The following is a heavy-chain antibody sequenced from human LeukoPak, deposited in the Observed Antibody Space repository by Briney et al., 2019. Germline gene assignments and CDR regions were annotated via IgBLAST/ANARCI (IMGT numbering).Heavy chain of an antibody. Sequence: GGSLRLSCAASGFTITNNYISWVRQAPGKGLEWVSSITSSSSYIYYADSLKGRFTISRDNAKNSLYLQMNSLRAEDTAVYYCARAAAGTGSWLQYFDYWGQGTLVTVSS. CDR1: GFTITNNY. CDR2: ITSSSSYI. D-gene: IGHD6-13*01. J-gene: IGHJ4*02. V-gene: IGHV3-21*01. CDR3: ARAAAGTGSWLQYFDY.